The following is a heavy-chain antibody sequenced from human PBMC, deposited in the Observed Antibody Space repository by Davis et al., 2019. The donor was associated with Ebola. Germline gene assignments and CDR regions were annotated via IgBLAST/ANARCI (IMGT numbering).Heavy chain of an antibody. CDR3: ARDLPGGDWYFDL. CDR1: GFSFTNYS. Sequence: GESLKISCAASGFSFTNYSMSWVRQAPGKGLQWVSYIGGSGVGTYYADSVKGRFTISRDNSKNTLYLQMNSLRAEDTAVYYCARDLPGGDWYFDLWGRGTLVTVSS. CDR2: IGGSGVGT. D-gene: IGHD1-14*01. J-gene: IGHJ2*01. V-gene: IGHV3-23*01.